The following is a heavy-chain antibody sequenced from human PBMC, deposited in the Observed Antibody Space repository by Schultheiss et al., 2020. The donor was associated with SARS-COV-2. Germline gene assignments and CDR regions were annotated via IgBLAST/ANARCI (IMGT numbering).Heavy chain of an antibody. CDR3: ARVMGLELPLVDY. Sequence: SETLSLTCAVYGGSFSGYYWSWIRQHPGKGLEWIGYIYYSGSTYYNPSLKSRVTISVDTSKNQFSLKLSSVTAADTAVYYCARVMGLELPLVDYWGQGTLVTVSS. V-gene: IGHV4-31*11. D-gene: IGHD1-7*01. CDR1: GGSFSGYY. CDR2: IYYSGST. J-gene: IGHJ4*02.